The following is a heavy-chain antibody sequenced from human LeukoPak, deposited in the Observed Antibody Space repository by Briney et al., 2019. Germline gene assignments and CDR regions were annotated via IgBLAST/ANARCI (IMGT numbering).Heavy chain of an antibody. Sequence: SETLSLTCTVSGGSINSYYWGWIRQPPGKGLECIGYIHYTGSTNYNPSLKSRVTISVDTSKSQFSLKLSSVTAADTAVYYCARDRITMVRGVIFLTGYYYYMDVWGKGTTVTISS. J-gene: IGHJ6*03. CDR2: IHYTGST. CDR1: GGSINSYY. V-gene: IGHV4-59*12. D-gene: IGHD3-10*01. CDR3: ARDRITMVRGVIFLTGYYYYMDV.